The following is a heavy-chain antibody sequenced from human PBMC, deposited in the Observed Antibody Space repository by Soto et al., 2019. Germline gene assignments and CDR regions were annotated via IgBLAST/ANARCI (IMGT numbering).Heavy chain of an antibody. V-gene: IGHV4-34*01. D-gene: IGHD2-15*01. J-gene: IGHJ4*02. Sequence: PSETLSLTCAFYGESFRGYYWPWVRQPPGKGLEWIGRINHSGSTYYNPSLKSRVTISVDTSKNQFSLKLSSVTAADTAVYYCARHRKGYCSGGSCFNFDYWGQGTLVTVSS. CDR2: INHSGST. CDR1: GESFRGYY. CDR3: ARHRKGYCSGGSCFNFDY.